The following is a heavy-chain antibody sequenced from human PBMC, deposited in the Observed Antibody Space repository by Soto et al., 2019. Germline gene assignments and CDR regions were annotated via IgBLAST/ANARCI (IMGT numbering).Heavy chain of an antibody. Sequence: QVQLVQSGAEVKKPGASVKVSCKASGYTFTSYGISWVRQAPGQGLEWMGWISAYNGNTNYAQKLKGRVTMTTDTSTSTAYMELRSLRSADTAVYYCARDQLGGYYDSSGYPSCWCDPWGPGTLVTVSS. J-gene: IGHJ5*02. CDR2: ISAYNGNT. V-gene: IGHV1-18*01. CDR1: GYTFTSYG. D-gene: IGHD3-22*01. CDR3: ARDQLGGYYDSSGYPSCWCDP.